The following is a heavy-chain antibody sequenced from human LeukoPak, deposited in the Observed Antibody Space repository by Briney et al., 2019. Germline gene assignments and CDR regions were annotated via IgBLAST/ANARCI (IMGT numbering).Heavy chain of an antibody. D-gene: IGHD3-16*01. V-gene: IGHV4-38-2*01. CDR3: ARVMRGSQFDY. Sequence: SETLSLTCAVSGYSITSDYYWGWIRQSPGKGLEWIGSISDGGNTYYNSSLESRVTISRETSKNQFSLKLTSVTASDTAVYYCARVMRGSQFDYWGQGTLVTVSS. J-gene: IGHJ4*02. CDR2: ISDGGNT. CDR1: GYSITSDYY.